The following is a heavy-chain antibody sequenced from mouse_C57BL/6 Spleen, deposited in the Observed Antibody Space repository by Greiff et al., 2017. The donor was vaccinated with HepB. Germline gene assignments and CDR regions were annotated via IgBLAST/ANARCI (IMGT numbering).Heavy chain of an antibody. V-gene: IGHV1-69*01. J-gene: IGHJ1*03. CDR3: ARRGFPYYYGSSPYWYFDV. CDR2: IDPSDSYT. CDR1: GYTFTSYW. Sequence: QVQLQQPGAELVMPGASVKLSCKASGYTFTSYWMHWVKQRPGQGLEWIGEIDPSDSYTNYNQKFKGKSTLTVDKSSSTAYMQLSSLTSEDSAVYYCARRGFPYYYGSSPYWYFDVWGTGTTVTVSS. D-gene: IGHD1-1*01.